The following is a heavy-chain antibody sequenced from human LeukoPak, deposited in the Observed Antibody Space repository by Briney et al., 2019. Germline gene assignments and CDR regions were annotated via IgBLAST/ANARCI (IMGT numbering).Heavy chain of an antibody. CDR3: ARQFSEF. Sequence: GESLKISCKASGYVFTSYWIGWVRQTPGKGLEWVAIIYPGDSDTRYSPSFQGQVAISADRFISTVFLQWSRLKASDTAMYYCARQFSEFWGQGTLVTVSS. J-gene: IGHJ4*02. CDR1: GYVFTSYW. CDR2: IYPGDSDT. V-gene: IGHV5-51*01.